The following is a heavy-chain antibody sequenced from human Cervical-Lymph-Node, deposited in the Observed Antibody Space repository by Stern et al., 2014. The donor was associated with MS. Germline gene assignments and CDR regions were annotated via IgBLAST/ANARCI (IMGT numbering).Heavy chain of an antibody. CDR3: ARRRLARYFDL. CDR2: IYYSGST. CDR1: GGSISSSSYY. Sequence: QVQLQESGPGLVKPSETLSLTCTVSGGSISSSSYYWGWIRQPPGKGLEWIGSIYYSGSTYYNPSLKSRVTISVDTSKNPFSLKLSSVTAADTAVYYCARRRLARYFDLWGRGTLVTVSS. J-gene: IGHJ2*01. D-gene: IGHD5-12*01. V-gene: IGHV4-39*01.